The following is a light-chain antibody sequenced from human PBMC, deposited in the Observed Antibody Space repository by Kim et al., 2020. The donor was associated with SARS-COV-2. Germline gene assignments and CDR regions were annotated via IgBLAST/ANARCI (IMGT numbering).Light chain of an antibody. CDR1: KLGDKY. V-gene: IGLV3-1*01. J-gene: IGLJ3*02. Sequence: SYELTQPPSVSVSPGQTASITCSGDKLGDKYACWYQQKPGQSPVLVIYQDSKRPSGIPERFSGSNSGNTATLTISGTQAMDEADYYCQAWDISTWV. CDR2: QDS. CDR3: QAWDISTWV.